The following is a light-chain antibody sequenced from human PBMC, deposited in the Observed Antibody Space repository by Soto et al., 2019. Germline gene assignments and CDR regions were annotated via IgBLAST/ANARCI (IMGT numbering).Light chain of an antibody. J-gene: IGKJ1*01. Sequence: DIQMTQSPSTLSASVGDRVTITCRASQSISKWLAWYQQKPGKAPKLLIYDASRLQSEVPSRFGGGGSGTEFTLTISRLQPDDFATYYCQQYNNLWTFGQGTKVDIK. V-gene: IGKV1-5*01. CDR3: QQYNNLWT. CDR2: DAS. CDR1: QSISKW.